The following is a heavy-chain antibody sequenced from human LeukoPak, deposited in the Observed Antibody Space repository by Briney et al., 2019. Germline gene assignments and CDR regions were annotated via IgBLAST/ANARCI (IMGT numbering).Heavy chain of an antibody. Sequence: PSETLSLTCAVYGGSFSSYYWSWIRQPAGKGLEWIGRIYTSGSTNYNPSLKSRVTMSVDTSKNQFSLKLSSVTAADTAVYYCARGPHTYYYDSSGYSSHYYFDYWGQGTLVTVSS. CDR2: IYTSGST. CDR1: GGSFSSYY. J-gene: IGHJ4*02. V-gene: IGHV4-59*10. CDR3: ARGPHTYYYDSSGYSSHYYFDY. D-gene: IGHD3-22*01.